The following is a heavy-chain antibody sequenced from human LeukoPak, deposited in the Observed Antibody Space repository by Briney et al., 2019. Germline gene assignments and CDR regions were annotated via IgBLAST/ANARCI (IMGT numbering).Heavy chain of an antibody. CDR1: GGSFSGYY. Sequence: SETLSLTCAVYGGSFSGYYWSWIRQPPGKGLEWIGEINHSGSTNYNPSLKSRVSISVDTSKNQFSLKLSSVTAADTAVYYCARGRYYYGSGSYFPHYYYYYGMDVWGQGTTVTVSS. D-gene: IGHD3-10*01. J-gene: IGHJ6*02. CDR2: INHSGST. CDR3: ARGRYYYGSGSYFPHYYYYYGMDV. V-gene: IGHV4-34*01.